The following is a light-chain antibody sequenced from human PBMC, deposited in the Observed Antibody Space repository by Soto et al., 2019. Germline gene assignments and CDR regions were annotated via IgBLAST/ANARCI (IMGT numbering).Light chain of an antibody. Sequence: DIQMTQSPSSLSASVGDRVTITCRASQRISSYLNWYQQKPGKAPKLLIYAASTLQSGVPSRFSGRGSGTDSTLTISSLQPEDFATYYCQQSYSTPQTFGQGTKVEIK. CDR2: AAS. CDR1: QRISSY. J-gene: IGKJ1*01. V-gene: IGKV1-39*01. CDR3: QQSYSTPQT.